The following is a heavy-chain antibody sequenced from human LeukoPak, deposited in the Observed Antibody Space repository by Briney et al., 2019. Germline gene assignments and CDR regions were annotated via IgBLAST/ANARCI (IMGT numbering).Heavy chain of an antibody. CDR3: ARAGVVPAAKVVNWFDP. D-gene: IGHD2-2*01. Sequence: GASVKVSCKASGYTFTGYYMHWVRQAPGQGLEWMGWINPNSGGTNYAQKFQGRVTMTRDTSISTAYMELRSLRSDDTAVYYCARAGVVPAAKVVNWFDPWGQGTLVTVSS. CDR1: GYTFTGYY. J-gene: IGHJ5*02. CDR2: INPNSGGT. V-gene: IGHV1-2*02.